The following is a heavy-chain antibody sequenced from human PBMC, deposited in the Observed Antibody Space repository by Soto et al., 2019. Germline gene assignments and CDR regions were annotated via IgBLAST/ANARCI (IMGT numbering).Heavy chain of an antibody. D-gene: IGHD2-15*01. CDR1: GFIFSDFS. V-gene: IGHV3-21*01. Sequence: EVQLVESGGGLVKPGGSLSLSCAASGFIFSDFSMYWVRQAPGKGLEWVSFVTASSSDINYADSLKGRFAASREHAKNPLDPQMDSLKAEDTAVYYCARPKRDKQLDGIGYSNYYSALDVWGPGPTVTASS. CDR3: ARPKRDKQLDGIGYSNYYSALDV. CDR2: VTASSSDI. J-gene: IGHJ6*02.